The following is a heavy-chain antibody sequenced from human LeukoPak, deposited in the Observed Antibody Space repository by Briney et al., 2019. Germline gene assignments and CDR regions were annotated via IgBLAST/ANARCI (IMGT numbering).Heavy chain of an antibody. CDR3: AKFYDILTGYFDY. J-gene: IGHJ4*02. CDR2: ISGGNGNTYYA. Sequence: GGSLRLSCAASGFTFSSYGMHWVCQSPGKGLEWVSAISGGNGNTYYAYYADSVRGRFTISRDSSKNTLYLQMNSLRAEDTAVYYCAKFYDILTGYFDYWGQGTLVTVSS. V-gene: IGHV3-23*01. D-gene: IGHD3-9*01. CDR1: GFTFSSYG.